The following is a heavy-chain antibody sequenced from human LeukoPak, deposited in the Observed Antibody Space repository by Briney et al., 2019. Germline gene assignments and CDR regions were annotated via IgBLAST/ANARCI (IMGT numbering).Heavy chain of an antibody. V-gene: IGHV3-7*01. CDR2: IKPDGSET. CDR1: GFTFRSYW. Sequence: GGSLRLSCAASGFTFRSYWMTWVRQAPGKGPEWVANIKPDGSETHYVDSVKGRFTVSRDNAKNSLYLQMNSLRAEDTAVYYCATGIAAAGPNWFDPWGQGTLVTVSS. D-gene: IGHD6-13*01. CDR3: ATGIAAAGPNWFDP. J-gene: IGHJ5*02.